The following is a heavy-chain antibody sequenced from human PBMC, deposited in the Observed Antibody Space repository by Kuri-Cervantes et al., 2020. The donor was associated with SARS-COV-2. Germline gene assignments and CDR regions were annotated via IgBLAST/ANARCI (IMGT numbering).Heavy chain of an antibody. CDR2: ISYDGSNK. CDR1: GFTFSSYE. CDR3: ANLVGATTRDYFDY. D-gene: IGHD1-26*01. Sequence: GESLKISCAASGFTFSSYEMNWVRQAPGKGLEWVAVISYDGSNKNYADSVTGRFTISRDNSKNTLYLQMNSLRVEDTAVYYCANLVGATTRDYFDYWGQGTLVTVSS. J-gene: IGHJ4*02. V-gene: IGHV3-30*04.